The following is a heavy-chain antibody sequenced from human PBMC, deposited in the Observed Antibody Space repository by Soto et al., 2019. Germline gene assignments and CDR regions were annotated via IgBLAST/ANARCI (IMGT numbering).Heavy chain of an antibody. Sequence: QVQLVQSGAEVKKPGSSVKVSCKASGGTFSSYAISWVRQAPGQGLEWMGGIIPIFGTANYAQKFQGRVTITADESTGTADMELSSLRSEDTAVYYCARGGSQLAVAGDWFDPWGQGTLVTVSS. V-gene: IGHV1-69*12. CDR2: IIPIFGTA. CDR1: GGTFSSYA. CDR3: ARGGSQLAVAGDWFDP. J-gene: IGHJ5*02. D-gene: IGHD6-6*01.